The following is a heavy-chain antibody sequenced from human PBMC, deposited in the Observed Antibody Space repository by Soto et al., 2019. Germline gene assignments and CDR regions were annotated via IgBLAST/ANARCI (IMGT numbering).Heavy chain of an antibody. CDR3: ARSQGSSTSLELYYYYYYGMDV. J-gene: IGHJ6*02. CDR2: VLPIPGTA. Sequence: QVQLVQSGAEVKKPGSSVKVSCKASGGTFGSYAISWVRQAPGQGLEWMGGVLPIPGTANYAQKFQGRVTIAADESTSTAYMELSSLRSEDTAVYYCARSQGSSTSLELYYYYYYGMDVWGQGTTVTVSS. D-gene: IGHD2-2*01. CDR1: GGTFGSYA. V-gene: IGHV1-69*01.